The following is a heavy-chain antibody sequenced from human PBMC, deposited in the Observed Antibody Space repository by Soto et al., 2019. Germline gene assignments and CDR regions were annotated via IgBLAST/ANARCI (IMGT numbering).Heavy chain of an antibody. D-gene: IGHD3-10*01. CDR1: GFTFSSYA. CDR2: ISGSGGST. Sequence: PGGSLRLSCAASGFTFSSYAMSWVRQAPGKGLEWVSAISGSGGSTYYADSVKGRFTISRDNSKNTLYLQMNSLRAEDTAVYYCAKVASLRGYYYGSGSYTFDYWGQGTLVTVSS. CDR3: AKVASLRGYYYGSGSYTFDY. J-gene: IGHJ4*02. V-gene: IGHV3-23*01.